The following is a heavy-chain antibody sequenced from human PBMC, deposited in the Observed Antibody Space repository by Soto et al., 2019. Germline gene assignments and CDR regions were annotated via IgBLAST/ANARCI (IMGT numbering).Heavy chain of an antibody. V-gene: IGHV4-34*01. D-gene: IGHD3-3*01. Sequence: QVHLEQWGAGLLKPSETLSLTCAVYGGSFSGHYSSWIRQAPGKGLEWIGEINHSGSTNYNPSLKSRITMSIDTYKNQFSLKLSSVTAADTAVYYCARGGTYYDFWGGDYWGKGTLVTVSS. CDR1: GGSFSGHY. CDR2: INHSGST. CDR3: ARGGTYYDFWGGDY. J-gene: IGHJ4*02.